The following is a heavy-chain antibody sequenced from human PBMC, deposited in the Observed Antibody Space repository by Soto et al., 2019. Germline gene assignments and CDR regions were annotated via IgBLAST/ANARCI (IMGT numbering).Heavy chain of an antibody. D-gene: IGHD3-22*01. CDR2: IDPSDSYT. J-gene: IGHJ6*02. V-gene: IGHV5-10-1*01. CDR3: ARLRGVYYYDSSGYYAIYYYYGMDV. CDR1: GYSFTSYW. Sequence: GESLKISCKGSGYSFTSYWISWVRQMPGKGLEWMGRIDPSDSYTNYSPSFQGHVTISADKSISTAYLQWSSLKASDTAMSYCARLRGVYYYDSSGYYAIYYYYGMDVWGQGTTVTVSS.